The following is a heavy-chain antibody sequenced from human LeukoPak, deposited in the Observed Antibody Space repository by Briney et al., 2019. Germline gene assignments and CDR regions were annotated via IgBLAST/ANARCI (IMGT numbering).Heavy chain of an antibody. Sequence: PGGSLRLSCAASGFLFSSYGIYWVRQSPGKGLEWVAFIRYDGSTKYYADSVKGRFTISRDNPKNTLYLQMNNLRAEDTAIYYCAKDGQVQSNFNWFDPWGQGTLVAVSS. CDR1: GFLFSSYG. CDR2: IRYDGSTK. V-gene: IGHV3-30*02. CDR3: AKDGQVQSNFNWFDP. J-gene: IGHJ5*02. D-gene: IGHD4-11*01.